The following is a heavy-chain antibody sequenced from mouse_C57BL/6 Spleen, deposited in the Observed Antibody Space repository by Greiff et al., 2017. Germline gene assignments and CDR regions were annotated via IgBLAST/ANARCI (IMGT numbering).Heavy chain of an antibody. CDR3: ARYHYSNYYFDY. Sequence: QVQLQQPGAELVKPGASVKMSCKASGYTFTSYWITWVKQRPGQGLEWIGDIYPGSGNTNYNEKFKSKATLTVDTSSSTAYMQLSSLTSEDSAVYYCARYHYSNYYFDYWGQGTTLTVSS. CDR2: IYPGSGNT. J-gene: IGHJ2*01. V-gene: IGHV1-55*01. CDR1: GYTFTSYW. D-gene: IGHD2-5*01.